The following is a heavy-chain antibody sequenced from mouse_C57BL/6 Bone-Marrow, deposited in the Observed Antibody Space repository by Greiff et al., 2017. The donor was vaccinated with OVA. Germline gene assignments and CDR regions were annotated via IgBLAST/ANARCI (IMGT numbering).Heavy chain of an antibody. V-gene: IGHV10-1*01. CDR3: VRHGGYYSNYEFAY. CDR1: GFSFNTYA. D-gene: IGHD2-5*01. J-gene: IGHJ3*01. CDR2: IRSKSNNYAT. Sequence: EVQLQESGGGLVQPKGSLKLSCAASGFSFNTYAMNWVRQAPGKGLEWVARIRSKSNNYATYYADSVKDRFTISRDDSESMLYLQMNNLKTEDTAMYYCVRHGGYYSNYEFAYWGQGTLVTVSA.